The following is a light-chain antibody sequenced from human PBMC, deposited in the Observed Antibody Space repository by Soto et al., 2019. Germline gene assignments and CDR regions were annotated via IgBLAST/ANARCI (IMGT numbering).Light chain of an antibody. CDR2: DAS. CDR3: QQYGNLLWT. V-gene: IGKV1-33*01. Sequence: DIQMTQSPSSVSASVGDRVTITCRASQGISSWLAWYQQKPGTAPKLLIYDASNLETGVPSRFSGSGSGTDFTFTISSLQPEDIATYYCQQYGNLLWTFGQGTKVDIK. CDR1: QGISSW. J-gene: IGKJ1*01.